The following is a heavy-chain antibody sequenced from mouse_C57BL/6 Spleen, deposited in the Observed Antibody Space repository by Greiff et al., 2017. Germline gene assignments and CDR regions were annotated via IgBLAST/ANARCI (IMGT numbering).Heavy chain of an antibody. D-gene: IGHD2-1*01. CDR1: GYTFTSYW. V-gene: IGHV1-50*01. CDR2: IDPSDSYP. CDR3: ARYYGNYGWFAY. Sequence: QVQLQQPGAELVKPGASVKLSCKASGYTFTSYWMQWVKQRPGQGLEWIGEIDPSDSYPNYNQKFKGKATLTVDTSSSTAYMQLSSLTSEDSAVDDCARYYGNYGWFAYWGQGTLVTVSA. J-gene: IGHJ3*01.